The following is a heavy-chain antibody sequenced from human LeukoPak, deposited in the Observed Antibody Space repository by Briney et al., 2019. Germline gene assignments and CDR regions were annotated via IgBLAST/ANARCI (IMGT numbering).Heavy chain of an antibody. J-gene: IGHJ4*02. CDR1: GFTFSSYD. Sequence: PGGSLRLSCAASGFTFSSYDMNWVRQAPGKGLEWVSYISTDSSTMYYADSVKGRFTISRDNAQNSLYLQMSSLRAEDTAVYYCARGRMATIRPFDYWGQGTLVTVSS. D-gene: IGHD5-24*01. CDR2: ISTDSSTM. V-gene: IGHV3-48*01. CDR3: ARGRMATIRPFDY.